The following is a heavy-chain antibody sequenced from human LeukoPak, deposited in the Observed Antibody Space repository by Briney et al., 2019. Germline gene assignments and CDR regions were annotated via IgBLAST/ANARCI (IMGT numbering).Heavy chain of an antibody. V-gene: IGHV3-33*06. CDR2: IWSDGTNQ. D-gene: IGHD4-11*01. Sequence: RAGGSLRLFCAASGFTFSHYGFHWVRQAPGKGLECVAVIWSDGTNQFYADSVKGRFTISRDSSKKTVYLEMHSLRTEDTAMYYCAKDAQRGFDYSNSLEYWGPGTLVTVSS. CDR3: AKDAQRGFDYSNSLEY. CDR1: GFTFSHYG. J-gene: IGHJ4*02.